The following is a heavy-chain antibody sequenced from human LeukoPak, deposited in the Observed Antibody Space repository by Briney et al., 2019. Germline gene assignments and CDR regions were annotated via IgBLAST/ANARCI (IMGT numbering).Heavy chain of an antibody. CDR3: AKEYSTHSHYYYYMDV. D-gene: IGHD6-13*01. V-gene: IGHV3-7*03. CDR2: IKQDGSEK. J-gene: IGHJ6*03. CDR1: GFTFSRYW. Sequence: GGSLRLSCAASGFTFSRYWMSWVRQAPGKGLEWVANIKQDGSEKYYADSVKGRFTISRDNSKNSLYLQMNSLRAEDTALYYCAKEYSTHSHYYYYMDVWGKGTTVTVSS.